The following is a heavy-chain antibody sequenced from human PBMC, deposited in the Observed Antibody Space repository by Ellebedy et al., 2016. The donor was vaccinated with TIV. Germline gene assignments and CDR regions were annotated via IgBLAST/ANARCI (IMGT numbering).Heavy chain of an antibody. CDR2: IWYDGSNG. J-gene: IGHJ4*02. Sequence: PGGSLRLSCAASGFTFSHASMSWVRQAPGKGLEWVAVIWYDGSNGYYADSVKGRFTIARDNSKNTLYLQMNSLRAEDTAVYYCARASTSGWYILDYWGQGTLVSVSS. D-gene: IGHD6-19*01. V-gene: IGHV3-33*08. CDR1: GFTFSHAS. CDR3: ARASTSGWYILDY.